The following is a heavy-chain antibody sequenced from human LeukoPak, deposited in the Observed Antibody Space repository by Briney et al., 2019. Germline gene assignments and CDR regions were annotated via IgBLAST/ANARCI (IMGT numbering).Heavy chain of an antibody. D-gene: IGHD3-10*01. CDR3: ARENTMVRGVIITEPFIDY. V-gene: IGHV4-61*02. Sequence: PSQTLSLTCTVSGGSISSGSYYWSWIRQPAGKGLEWIGRIYTSGSTNYNPSLKSRVTISVDTSKNQFSLKLSSVTAADTAVYYCARENTMVRGVIITEPFIDYWGQGTLVTVSS. J-gene: IGHJ4*02. CDR2: IYTSGST. CDR1: GGSISSGSYY.